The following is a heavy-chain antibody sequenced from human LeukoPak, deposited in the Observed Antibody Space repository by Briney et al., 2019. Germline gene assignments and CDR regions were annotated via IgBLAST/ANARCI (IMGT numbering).Heavy chain of an antibody. CDR2: ISVYNGNT. V-gene: IGHV1-18*04. D-gene: IGHD3-10*01. J-gene: IGHJ4*02. Sequence: ASVKVSCKASGYTFTSYGISWVRQAPGQGLGWMGWISVYNGNTNYAQKFQGRVAMTTDTSTSTAYMELRSLRSDDTAIYYCARSHRYYGSGSYSTIDSWGQGTLVTVSS. CDR3: ARSHRYYGSGSYSTIDS. CDR1: GYTFTSYG.